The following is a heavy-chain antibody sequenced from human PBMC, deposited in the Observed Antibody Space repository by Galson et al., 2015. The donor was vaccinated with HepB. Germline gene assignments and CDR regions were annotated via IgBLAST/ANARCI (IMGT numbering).Heavy chain of an antibody. Sequence: TLSLTCTVSGGSISSGSYYWSWIRQPAGKGLEWIGRMYTSGSTSYNPSLKSRVTMSRDTSKNQFSLRLSSVTAADTAVYYCAGNGNNDYVFDNWGQGTLVTVSS. D-gene: IGHD3-10*02. CDR1: GGSISSGSYY. V-gene: IGHV4-61*02. CDR3: AGNGNNDYVFDN. CDR2: MYTSGST. J-gene: IGHJ4*02.